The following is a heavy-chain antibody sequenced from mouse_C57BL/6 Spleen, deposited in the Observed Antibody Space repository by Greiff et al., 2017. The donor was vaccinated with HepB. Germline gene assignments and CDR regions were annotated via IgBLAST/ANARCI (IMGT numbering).Heavy chain of an antibody. J-gene: IGHJ1*03. D-gene: IGHD2-10*01. V-gene: IGHV1-80*01. CDR1: GYAFSSYW. Sequence: VQLQESGAELVKPGASVKISCKASGYAFSSYWMNWVKQRPGKGLEWIGQIYPGDGDTNYNGKFKGTATLTADKSSSTAYMQLSSLTSEDSAVYFCARGGTYYGNPYWYFDVWGTGTTVTVSS. CDR2: IYPGDGDT. CDR3: ARGGTYYGNPYWYFDV.